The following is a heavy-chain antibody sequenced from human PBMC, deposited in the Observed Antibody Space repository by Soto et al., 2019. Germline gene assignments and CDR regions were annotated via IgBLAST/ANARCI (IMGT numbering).Heavy chain of an antibody. Sequence: PSETLSLTCTVSGGSVSSGSYYWSWIRQPPGKGLEWIGYIYYSGSTNYNPSLKSRVTISVDTSKNQFSLKLSSVTAADTAVYYCAREPLNPSHCYGSSGYTSAFVYWGQGALVTVSS. CDR2: IYYSGST. V-gene: IGHV4-61*01. D-gene: IGHD3-22*01. CDR3: AREPLNPSHCYGSSGYTSAFVY. J-gene: IGHJ4*02. CDR1: GGSVSSGSYY.